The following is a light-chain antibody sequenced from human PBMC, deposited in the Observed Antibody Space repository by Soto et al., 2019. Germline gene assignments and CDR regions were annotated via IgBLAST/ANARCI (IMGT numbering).Light chain of an antibody. J-gene: IGKJ2*01. CDR2: KES. CDR3: QQYNRYYT. V-gene: IGKV1-5*03. CDR1: QSISSW. Sequence: DIPMTQSPSTLSASIGDRVTITCRASQSISSWLAWYQQKPGKAPKLLIYKESSLESGVPSRFSGSGSGTEFTLTISSLQSDDFATYYCQQYNRYYTFGQGTKLETK.